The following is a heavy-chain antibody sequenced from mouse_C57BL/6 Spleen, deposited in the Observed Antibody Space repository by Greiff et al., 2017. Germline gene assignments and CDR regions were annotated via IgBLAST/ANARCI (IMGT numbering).Heavy chain of an antibody. CDR2: IYPGDGDT. D-gene: IGHD2-5*01. CDR3: ARPYYSNPYAMDY. CDR1: GYAFSSSW. J-gene: IGHJ4*01. Sequence: VQLQQSGPELVKPGASVKISCKASGYAFSSSWMNWVKQRPGKGLEWIGRIYPGDGDTNYNGKFKGKATLTADKSSSTAYMQLSSLTSEDSAVYFCARPYYSNPYAMDYWGQGTSVTVSS. V-gene: IGHV1-82*01.